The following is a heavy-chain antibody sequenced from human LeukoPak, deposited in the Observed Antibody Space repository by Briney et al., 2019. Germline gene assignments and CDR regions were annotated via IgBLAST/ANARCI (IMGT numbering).Heavy chain of an antibody. V-gene: IGHV3-74*01. CDR1: GFTFSNYW. CDR3: ARGGSPPEALGDAFDI. Sequence: PGGSLRLSCAASGFTFSNYWMHWVRQAPGKGLVRVSRINSDGSSIIYADSVKGRFTIYRDNDKNTLYLQMNSLRVEDTAVYYCARGGSPPEALGDAFDIWGQGTMVTVSS. CDR2: INSDGSSI. J-gene: IGHJ3*02. D-gene: IGHD1-26*01.